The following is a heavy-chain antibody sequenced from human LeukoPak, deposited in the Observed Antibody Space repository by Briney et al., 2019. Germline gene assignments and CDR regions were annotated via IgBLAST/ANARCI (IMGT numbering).Heavy chain of an antibody. D-gene: IGHD3-9*01. J-gene: IGHJ4*02. Sequence: SETLSLTCAVSGGSISSGHYWAWIRLLPGKGLEWIGYTYGSANYNPSLKNRVSISVDTSKNQFSLRLTSVTAADTAVYYCARERGRLADYWGQGTLVTVSS. CDR1: GGSISSGHY. CDR2: TYGSA. CDR3: ARERGRLADY. V-gene: IGHV4-31*11.